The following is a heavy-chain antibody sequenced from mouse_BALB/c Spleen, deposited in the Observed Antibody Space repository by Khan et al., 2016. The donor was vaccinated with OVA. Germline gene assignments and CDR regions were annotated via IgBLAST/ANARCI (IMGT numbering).Heavy chain of an antibody. D-gene: IGHD2-14*01. J-gene: IGHJ4*01. V-gene: IGHV2-6-4*01. Sequence: QVQLMESGPGLVAPSQSLSITCTVSGFSLSSYNIPWVRQPPGKGLEWLGMIWGGGGTDYNSTLKSRLSISKDNSKRKNFLKLNSLQTDDTTMYYSARAYYRYDGYYAMDYWGQGTLVTVSA. CDR1: GFSLSSYN. CDR2: IWGGGGT. CDR3: ARAYYRYDGYYAMDY.